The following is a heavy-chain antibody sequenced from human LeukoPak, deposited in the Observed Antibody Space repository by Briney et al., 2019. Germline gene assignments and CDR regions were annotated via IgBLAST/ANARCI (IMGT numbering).Heavy chain of an antibody. CDR2: IIPILGIA. Sequence: SVKVSCKASGGTFSSYTISWVRQAPGQGLEWKGRIIPILGIANYAQKFQGRVTITADKSTSTAYMELSSLRSDDTAVYYCARVLLTGYYRDAFDIWGQGTMVTVSS. CDR1: GGTFSSYT. J-gene: IGHJ3*02. V-gene: IGHV1-69*02. CDR3: ARVLLTGYYRDAFDI. D-gene: IGHD3-9*01.